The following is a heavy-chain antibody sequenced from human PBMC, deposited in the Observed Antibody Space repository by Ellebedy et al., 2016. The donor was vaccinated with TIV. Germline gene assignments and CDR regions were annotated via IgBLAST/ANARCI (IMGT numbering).Heavy chain of an antibody. D-gene: IGHD5-12*01. J-gene: IGHJ6*02. V-gene: IGHV3-66*01. CDR3: ARSEGSGYEYGYSGMDV. CDR2: IYSGGSP. Sequence: GESLKISCTASGFIVSTNHMSWVRQGPGKGLEWVSVIYSGGSPYYADSVKGRFTISRDNSKNTLYLQMNNLRAEDTAVYYCARSEGSGYEYGYSGMDVWGQGTTITVSS. CDR1: GFIVSTNH.